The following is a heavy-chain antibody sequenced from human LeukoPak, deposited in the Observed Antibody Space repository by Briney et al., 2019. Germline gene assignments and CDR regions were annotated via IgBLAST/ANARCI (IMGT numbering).Heavy chain of an antibody. J-gene: IGHJ4*02. Sequence: GGSLRLSCAASGFTFSSYSMNWVRQAPGKGLEWVSSISSSSSYICYADSVKGRFTISRDNAKNSLYLQMNSLRAEDTAVYYCARGPLAAAGDYWGQGTLVTVSS. CDR2: ISSSSSYI. D-gene: IGHD6-13*01. CDR1: GFTFSSYS. CDR3: ARGPLAAAGDY. V-gene: IGHV3-21*01.